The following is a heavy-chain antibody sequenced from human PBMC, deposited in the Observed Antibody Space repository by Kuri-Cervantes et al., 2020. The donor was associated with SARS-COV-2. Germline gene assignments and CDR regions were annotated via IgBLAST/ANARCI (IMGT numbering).Heavy chain of an antibody. CDR3: ARVESSVHYGHGH. CDR2: TRNKANSYTT. J-gene: IGHJ4*02. D-gene: IGHD3-22*01. CDR1: GFTFGDYA. V-gene: IGHV3-72*01. Sequence: GESLKISCTASGFTFGDYAMSWFRQAPGKGLEWVGRTRNKANSYTTEYAASVKGRFTISRDDSKNSLYLQMNSLKTEDTAVYYCARVESSVHYGHGHWGQGTLVTVSS.